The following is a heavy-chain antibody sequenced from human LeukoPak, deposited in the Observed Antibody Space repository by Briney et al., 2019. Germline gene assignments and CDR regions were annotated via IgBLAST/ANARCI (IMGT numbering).Heavy chain of an antibody. CDR1: GDSISSYY. V-gene: IGHV4-59*01. CDR2: IYYSGST. J-gene: IGHJ5*02. D-gene: IGHD3-22*01. CDR3: ARGVYYDTSDNWFDP. Sequence: SETLSLTCAVSGDSISSYYWSWIRQPPGKGLEWIGYIYYSGSTNYNPSLKSRVTISVDTSKNQFSLKLSSVTAADTAVYYCARGVYYDTSDNWFDPWGQGTLVTVPS.